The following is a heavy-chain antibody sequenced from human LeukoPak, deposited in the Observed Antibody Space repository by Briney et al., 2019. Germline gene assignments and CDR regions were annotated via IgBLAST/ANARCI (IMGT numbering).Heavy chain of an antibody. J-gene: IGHJ4*02. Sequence: SETLSLTCTVSGGSISSYYWSWIRQPPGKGLEWIGYIYYSGSTHYNPSLKSRVTISVDTSKNQFSLKLSSVTAADTAVYYCARRHSSSWYFDYWGQGTLVTVSP. CDR3: ARRHSSSWYFDY. D-gene: IGHD6-13*01. CDR1: GGSISSYY. V-gene: IGHV4-59*08. CDR2: IYYSGST.